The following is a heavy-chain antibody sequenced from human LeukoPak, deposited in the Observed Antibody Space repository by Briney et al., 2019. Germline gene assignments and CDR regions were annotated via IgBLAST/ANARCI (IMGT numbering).Heavy chain of an antibody. D-gene: IGHD3-22*01. V-gene: IGHV4-39*07. J-gene: IGHJ4*02. CDR2: IYYSGST. CDR3: ARFLYYYDSSGYMGFDY. Sequence: SETLSLTCTVSGGSISSSSYYWGWIRQPPGKGLEWIGSIYYSGSTYYNPSLKSRVTISVDTSKNQFSLKLSSVTAADTAVYYCARFLYYYDSSGYMGFDYWGQGTLVTVSS. CDR1: GGSISSSSYY.